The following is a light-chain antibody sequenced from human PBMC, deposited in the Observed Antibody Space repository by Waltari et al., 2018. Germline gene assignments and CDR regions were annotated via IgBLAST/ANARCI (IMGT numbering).Light chain of an antibody. V-gene: IGKV3-15*01. CDR2: GAS. CDR1: QIVTTN. Sequence: EIVMTQSPATLSVSPGERATLSCRASQIVTTNLAWYQQKPGQAPRLLIYGASTRATGIPARFSGSGSGTDFTLTINSLQSEDFAVYFCQKYNDWPPRDTFGQGTKLQIK. CDR3: QKYNDWPPRDT. J-gene: IGKJ2*01.